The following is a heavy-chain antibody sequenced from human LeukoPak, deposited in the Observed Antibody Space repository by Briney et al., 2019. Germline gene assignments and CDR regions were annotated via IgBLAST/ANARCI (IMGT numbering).Heavy chain of an antibody. CDR2: IDSGSSSI. J-gene: IGHJ4*02. V-gene: IGHV3-48*04. D-gene: IGHD6-13*01. Sequence: GGPLRLSCAASGFTFSTYSMNWVRQAPGKGLEWVSYIDSGSSSIYYADSVKGRFTISRDNAKNSLYLQMNSLRAEDTAVYYCARRGSSWCFDSWGQGTLVTVSS. CDR3: ARRGSSWCFDS. CDR1: GFTFSTYS.